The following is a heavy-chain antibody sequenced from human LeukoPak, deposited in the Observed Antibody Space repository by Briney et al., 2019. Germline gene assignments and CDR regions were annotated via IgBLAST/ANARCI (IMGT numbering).Heavy chain of an antibody. D-gene: IGHD3-16*01. CDR2: INYSGST. V-gene: IGHV4-59*01. CDR1: GDSITNYY. Sequence: SETLSLTCTVSGDSITNYYWSWIRQPPGEGPEWIGYINYSGSTNYKSSLKSRLTISIDTSKNQFSLKLSSVTAADTAVYYCVGADWTKGFYDYWGQGTLVTVSS. J-gene: IGHJ4*02. CDR3: VGADWTKGFYDY.